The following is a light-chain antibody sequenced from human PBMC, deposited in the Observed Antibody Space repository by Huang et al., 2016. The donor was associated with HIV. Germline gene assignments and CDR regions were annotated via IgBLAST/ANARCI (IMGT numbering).Light chain of an antibody. CDR2: GAA. J-gene: IGKJ1*01. CDR1: QSVSSN. CDR3: QQYNNWLTWT. Sequence: EIVMTQSPATLSVSPGERATLSCRASQSVSSNLAWYQQNPGQAPRLLIYGAATRATGLPARFSGSGSGTEFTLTISSLQSEDFAGYYCQQYNNWLTWTFGQGTKVEIK. V-gene: IGKV3-15*01.